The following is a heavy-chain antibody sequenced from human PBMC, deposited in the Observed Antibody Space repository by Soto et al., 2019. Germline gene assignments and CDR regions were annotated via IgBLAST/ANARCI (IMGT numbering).Heavy chain of an antibody. J-gene: IGHJ6*03. CDR2: ISGSGGST. CDR3: ARDSGFYYYYYMDV. D-gene: IGHD5-12*01. V-gene: IGHV3-23*01. Sequence: HPGGSLRLSCAASGFTFSSYAMSWVRQAPGKGLEWVSAISGSGGSTYYADSVKGRFTISRDNAKNTLYLQMNSLRAEDTAVYYCARDSGFYYYYYMDVWGKGTTVTVSS. CDR1: GFTFSSYA.